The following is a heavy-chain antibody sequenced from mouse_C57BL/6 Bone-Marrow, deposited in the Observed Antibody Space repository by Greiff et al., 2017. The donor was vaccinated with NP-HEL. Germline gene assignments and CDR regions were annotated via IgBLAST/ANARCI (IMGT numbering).Heavy chain of an antibody. CDR3: ARGGDYGSSYYAMDY. V-gene: IGHV1-81*01. Sequence: QVQLKQSGAELARPGASVKLSCKASGYTFTSYGISWVKQRTGQGLEWIGEIYPRSGNTYYNEKFKGKATLTADKSSSTAYMELRSLTSEDSAVYFCARGGDYGSSYYAMDYWGQGTSVTVSS. CDR1: GYTFTSYG. J-gene: IGHJ4*01. CDR2: IYPRSGNT. D-gene: IGHD1-1*01.